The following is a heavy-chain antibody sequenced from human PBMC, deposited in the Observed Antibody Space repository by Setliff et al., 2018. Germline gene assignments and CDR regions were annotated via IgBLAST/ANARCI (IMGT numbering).Heavy chain of an antibody. CDR2: IHQRGRT. Sequence: PSETLSLTCTVSGGSISPYFWSWIRQPPGKGLEWLATIHQRGRTYYNPSLNSRVTISLDTSKNHFSLKLRSVTAEDSAVYYCASPGRDNLDPPFDAFDIWGQGTKVTVSS. CDR1: GGSISPYF. J-gene: IGHJ3*02. CDR3: ASPGRDNLDPPFDAFDI. V-gene: IGHV4-59*08. D-gene: IGHD3-3*01.